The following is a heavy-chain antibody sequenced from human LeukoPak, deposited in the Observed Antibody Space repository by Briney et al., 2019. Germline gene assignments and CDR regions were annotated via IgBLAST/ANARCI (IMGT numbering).Heavy chain of an antibody. J-gene: IGHJ2*01. D-gene: IGHD2-15*01. CDR3: ARRALVVATSYWYFDL. V-gene: IGHV3-23*01. CDR1: GFTFSSYA. CDR2: ISGSGGGT. Sequence: GASLRLSCAASGFTFSSYAMSWVRQAPGKGLEWVSGISGSGGGTFYADSVEGRFTISRDNSQNTLYPQINSLRAEDTAVYSCARRALVVATSYWYFDLWGRGTLVTVSS.